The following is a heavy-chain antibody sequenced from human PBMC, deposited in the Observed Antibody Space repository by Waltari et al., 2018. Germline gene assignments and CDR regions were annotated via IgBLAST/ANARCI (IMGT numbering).Heavy chain of an antibody. CDR3: ARRGDNFDT. Sequence: EVPLVQSGAEVKKAGESLKIFCKGSGNNFNNYWIAWVRQMPGKGLQWMGIIYPGDSDTRYSPSFQGQVTISADRSITTAYLQWNSLKASDTAIYYCARRGDNFDTWGQGTLVTVST. V-gene: IGHV5-51*01. D-gene: IGHD3-10*01. J-gene: IGHJ4*02. CDR1: GNNFNNYW. CDR2: IYPGDSDT.